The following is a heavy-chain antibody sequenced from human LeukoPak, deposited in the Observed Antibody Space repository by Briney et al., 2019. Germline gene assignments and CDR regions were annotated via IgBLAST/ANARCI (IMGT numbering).Heavy chain of an antibody. V-gene: IGHV3-73*01. CDR3: TSGLSVRRSNNTPVDY. CDR1: GFTFSGSA. D-gene: IGHD1-1*01. Sequence: GGSLRLSCTASGFTFSGSAMHWVRQASGKGLEWVGRIRSKANSYATVYAASVKGRFTISRDDSKNTAYLQMNSLKTEDTAVYCTSGLSVRRSNNTPVDYWGQGTLVTVSS. CDR2: IRSKANSYAT. J-gene: IGHJ4*02.